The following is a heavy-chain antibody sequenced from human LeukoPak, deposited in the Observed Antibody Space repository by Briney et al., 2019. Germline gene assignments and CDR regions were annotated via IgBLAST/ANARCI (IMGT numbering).Heavy chain of an antibody. CDR3: ARDPYEYCSGGSCEDAFDI. J-gene: IGHJ3*02. V-gene: IGHV1-69*04. CDR1: GGTFSSYA. D-gene: IGHD2-15*01. Sequence: SVKVSCKASGGTFSSYAISWVRQAPGQGLEWMGRIIPILGIANYAQKFQGRVTITADKSTSTAYMELSSLRSEDTAVYYCARDPYEYCSGGSCEDAFDIWGQGTMVTVSS. CDR2: IIPILGIA.